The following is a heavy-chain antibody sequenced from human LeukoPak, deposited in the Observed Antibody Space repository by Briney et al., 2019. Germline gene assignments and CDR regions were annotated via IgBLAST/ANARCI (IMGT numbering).Heavy chain of an antibody. V-gene: IGHV3-64D*09. Sequence: GGSLRLSCSASGFTFSRYGMHWVRQAPGKGLEYVSAIVSNGDSTYYADSVKGRFTISRDNAKNTLYLQMSSLRPDDTAVYYCVNPGWYYDSSGYSYYYGMDVWGQGPTVPVSS. CDR3: VNPGWYYDSSGYSYYYGMDV. J-gene: IGHJ6*02. CDR1: GFTFSRYG. D-gene: IGHD3-22*01. CDR2: IVSNGDST.